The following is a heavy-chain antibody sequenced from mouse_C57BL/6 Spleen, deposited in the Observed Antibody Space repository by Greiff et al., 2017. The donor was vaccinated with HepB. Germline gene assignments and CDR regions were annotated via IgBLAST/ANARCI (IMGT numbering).Heavy chain of an antibody. CDR2: IRSKSSNYAT. Sequence: EVMLVESGGGLVQPKGSLKLSCAASGFTFNTYAMHWVRQAPGKGLEWVARIRSKSSNYATYYADSVKDRFTISRDDSQSMLYLQMNNLKTEDTAMDYCVGNLLLRGYFDVWGTGTTVTVSS. CDR1: GFTFNTYA. V-gene: IGHV10-3*01. D-gene: IGHD1-1*01. J-gene: IGHJ1*03. CDR3: VGNLLLRGYFDV.